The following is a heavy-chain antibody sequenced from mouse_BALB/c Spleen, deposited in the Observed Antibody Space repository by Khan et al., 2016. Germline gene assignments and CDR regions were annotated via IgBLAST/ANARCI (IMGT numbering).Heavy chain of an antibody. CDR2: IWSDGST. Sequence: QVQLKESGPGLVAPSQSLSITCTVSGFSLTSYGVHWVRQPPGQGLEWLVVIWSDGSTTYNSALKSRLNISKDNSKRQVFLKMNSLQTDDTAMYYCAGDGGNSFDYWGQGTTLTVSS. J-gene: IGHJ2*01. CDR3: AGDGGNSFDY. CDR1: GFSLTSYG. V-gene: IGHV2-6*02.